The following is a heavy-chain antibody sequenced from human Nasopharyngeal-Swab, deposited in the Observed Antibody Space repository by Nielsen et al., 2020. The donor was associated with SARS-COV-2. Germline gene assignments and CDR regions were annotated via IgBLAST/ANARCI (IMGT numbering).Heavy chain of an antibody. Sequence: WIRQPPGKGLEWIGEIYHSGSTNYNPSLKSRVTISVDTSKNQFSLKLSSVTAADTAVYYCARGSLRRYCSSTSCYASSWFDPWGQGTLVTVSS. D-gene: IGHD2-2*01. CDR3: ARGSLRRYCSSTSCYASSWFDP. CDR2: IYHSGST. J-gene: IGHJ5*02. V-gene: IGHV4-34*01.